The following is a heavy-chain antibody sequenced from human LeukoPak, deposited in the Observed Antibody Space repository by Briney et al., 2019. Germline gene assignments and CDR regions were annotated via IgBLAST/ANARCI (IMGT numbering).Heavy chain of an antibody. D-gene: IGHD6-13*01. Sequence: SETLSLTCAVSGGSISSGGYSWSWIRQPPGKGLEWIGYIYHGGSTYYNPSLKSRVTISVDRSKNQFSLKLSSVTAADTAVYYCARGYSSSWLPKHNNVLKTLDYGGQGTLVTVSS. CDR2: IYHGGST. V-gene: IGHV4-30-2*01. CDR1: GGSISSGGYS. CDR3: ARGYSSSWLPKHNNVLKTLDY. J-gene: IGHJ4*02.